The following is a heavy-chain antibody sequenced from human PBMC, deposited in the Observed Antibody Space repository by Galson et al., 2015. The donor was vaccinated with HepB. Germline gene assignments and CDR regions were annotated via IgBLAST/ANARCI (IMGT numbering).Heavy chain of an antibody. V-gene: IGHV3-23*01. J-gene: IGHJ3*02. CDR2: ISATGSGT. CDR3: AREGPLQGSYSAFDI. Sequence: SLRLSCAASGFAFSTYGMRWVRQAPGKGLEWVSLISATGSGTDYADVVKGRFTISRHESKNTVYLQMNSLRVEDTAVYFCAREGPLQGSYSAFDIWGQGTMVTVSS. D-gene: IGHD1-1*01. CDR1: GFAFSTYG.